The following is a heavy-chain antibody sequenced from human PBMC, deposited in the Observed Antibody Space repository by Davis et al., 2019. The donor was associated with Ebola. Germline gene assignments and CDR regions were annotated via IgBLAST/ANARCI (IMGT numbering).Heavy chain of an antibody. CDR1: GFTFSQYA. J-gene: IGHJ5*02. D-gene: IGHD5-12*01. V-gene: IGHV3-30*09. CDR2: ITDDESVD. CDR3: ARTRGYDFWWFDL. Sequence: PSGSLTLSCVVSGFTFSQYAMHWVRHAPRKGLEWVAIITDDESVDSYGDSVKGRFAISRDNSKNTLFLQMNSLRVEDTAVYYCARTRGYDFWWFDLWGQGTQVTVSS.